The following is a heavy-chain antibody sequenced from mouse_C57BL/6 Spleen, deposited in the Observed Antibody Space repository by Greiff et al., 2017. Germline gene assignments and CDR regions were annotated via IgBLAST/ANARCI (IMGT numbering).Heavy chain of an antibody. Sequence: QVQLQQPGAELVKPGASVKLSCKASGYTFTSYWMHWVKQRPGQGLEWIGMIHPNSGSTNYNEKFKSKATLTVDKSSSTAYMQLSSLTSEDSAVYYGARVGLGLRRAMDYWGQGTSVTVSS. D-gene: IGHD2-2*01. CDR1: GYTFTSYW. CDR2: IHPNSGST. J-gene: IGHJ4*01. V-gene: IGHV1-64*01. CDR3: ARVGLGLRRAMDY.